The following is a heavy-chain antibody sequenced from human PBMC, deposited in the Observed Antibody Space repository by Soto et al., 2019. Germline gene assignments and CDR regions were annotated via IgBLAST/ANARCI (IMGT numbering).Heavy chain of an antibody. CDR2: IYHSGGP. D-gene: IGHD3-22*01. CDR3: ARDSRSGYYLEY. V-gene: IGHV4-30-2*01. Sequence: QLQLQESGSGLVKPSQTLSLTCAVSGDSISSGGYSWNWIRQPPGKGLEWIGYIYHSGGPDYHPALRSRVTITVASSNIQFSLILRSVTAAATAVYYCARDSRSGYYLEYWGQGPLVTVSS. J-gene: IGHJ4*02. CDR1: GDSISSGGYS.